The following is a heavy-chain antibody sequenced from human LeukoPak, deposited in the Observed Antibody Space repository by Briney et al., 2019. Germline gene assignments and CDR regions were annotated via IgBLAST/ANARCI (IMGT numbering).Heavy chain of an antibody. CDR3: ARVATFLYYYGMDV. J-gene: IGHJ6*02. V-gene: IGHV3-7*01. D-gene: IGHD5-12*01. CDR2: IKQDGSEK. CDR1: GFTFSSYW. Sequence: GGSLTLSCAASGFTFSSYWMSWVRQAPGKGLEWVANIKQDGSEKYYVDSVKGRFTISRDNAKNSLYLQMNSLRAEDTAVYYCARVATFLYYYGMDVWGQGTTVTVSS.